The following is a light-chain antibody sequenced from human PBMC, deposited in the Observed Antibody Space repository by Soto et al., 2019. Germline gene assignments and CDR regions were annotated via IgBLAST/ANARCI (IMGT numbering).Light chain of an antibody. CDR1: QSISSN. J-gene: IGKJ4*01. V-gene: IGKV3-20*01. Sequence: EILMTQSPSTLSVSPGERATLSCRASQSISSNLAWYQQKPGQAPRLLIYGASSRATGIPDRFSGSGSGTDFILTISRLEPDDFALYYCQQYGNSPPLTFGGGTKVDIK. CDR3: QQYGNSPPLT. CDR2: GAS.